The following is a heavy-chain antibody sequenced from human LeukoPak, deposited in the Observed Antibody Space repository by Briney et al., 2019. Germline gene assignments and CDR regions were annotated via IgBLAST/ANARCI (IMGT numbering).Heavy chain of an antibody. V-gene: IGHV4-31*11. CDR3: ARERGRLVDY. J-gene: IGHJ4*02. Sequence: SETLSLTCAVSGGSISSGHYWAWIRLLPGKGLEWIGYTYGSANYNPSLKNRSISVDMSKNQFSLRLTSVTAADTAVYYCARERGRLVDYWGQGTLVTVSS. D-gene: IGHD3-9*01. CDR1: GGSISSGHY. CDR2: TYGSA.